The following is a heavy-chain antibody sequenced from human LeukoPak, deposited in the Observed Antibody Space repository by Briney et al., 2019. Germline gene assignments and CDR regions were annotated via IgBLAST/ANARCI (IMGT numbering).Heavy chain of an antibody. CDR3: ARTSSWYARTFDY. CDR1: GGSISSYY. V-gene: IGHV4-59*01. Sequence: PSETLSLTCTVSGGSISSYYWSWIRQPPGKGLEWIGYIYYSGSTNYNPSLKSRVTISVDTSKNQFSLKLSSVTAADTAVYYCARTSSWYARTFDYWGQGTLVTVSS. CDR2: IYYSGST. J-gene: IGHJ4*02. D-gene: IGHD6-13*01.